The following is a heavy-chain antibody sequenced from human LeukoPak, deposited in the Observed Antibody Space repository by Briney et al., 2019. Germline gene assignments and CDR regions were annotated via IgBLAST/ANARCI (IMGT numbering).Heavy chain of an antibody. V-gene: IGHV1-2*02. CDR1: GYTFTGYY. Sequence: ASVKVSCKASGYTFTGYYMHWVRQAPGQGLEWVGWINPNSGGTNYAQKFQGRVTMTRDTSISTAYMELSRLRSDDTAVYYCARDRDSSGYYGEHFDYWGQGTLVTVSS. CDR2: INPNSGGT. J-gene: IGHJ4*02. CDR3: ARDRDSSGYYGEHFDY. D-gene: IGHD3-22*01.